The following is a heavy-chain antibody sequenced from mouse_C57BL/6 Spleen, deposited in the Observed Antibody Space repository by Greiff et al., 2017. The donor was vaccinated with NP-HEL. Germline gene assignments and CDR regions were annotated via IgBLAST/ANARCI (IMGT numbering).Heavy chain of an antibody. CDR2: ISSGGSYT. CDR3: ARHRDYAYAMDY. CDR1: GFTFSSYG. Sequence: DVQLVESGGDLVKPGGSLKLSCAASGFTFSSYGMSWVRQTPDKRLEWVATISSGGSYTYYPDSVKGRFTISRDNAKNTLYLQMSSLKSEDTAMYYCARHRDYAYAMDYWGQGTSVTVSS. J-gene: IGHJ4*01. V-gene: IGHV5-6*01. D-gene: IGHD2-4*01.